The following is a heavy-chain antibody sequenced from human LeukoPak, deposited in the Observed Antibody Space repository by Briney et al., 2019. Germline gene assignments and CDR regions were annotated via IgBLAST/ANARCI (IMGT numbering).Heavy chain of an antibody. Sequence: GGSLRLSCAASGFTFDDYGMSWVRQAPGKGLEWVSGINWNGGSTDYADSVKGRFTISRDNAKNSLYLQMNSLRAEDTAVYYCAKPSPYFDWLLFQNWGQGTLVTVSS. V-gene: IGHV3-20*04. CDR3: AKPSPYFDWLLFQN. CDR2: INWNGGST. D-gene: IGHD3-9*01. CDR1: GFTFDDYG. J-gene: IGHJ4*02.